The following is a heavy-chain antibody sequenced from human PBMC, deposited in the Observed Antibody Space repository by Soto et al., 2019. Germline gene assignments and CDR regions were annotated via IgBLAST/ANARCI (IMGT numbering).Heavy chain of an antibody. J-gene: IGHJ5*02. CDR3: ARGWRFDP. CDR1: GGSFSGYQ. V-gene: IGHV4-34*01. D-gene: IGHD1-1*01. CDR2: INGSGTA. Sequence: SETLSLTLGVYGGSFSGYQWNWIRQSPGQXLYRIAEINGSGTAKYNPSLESRINLSVDTSKKPCSLKMFSVTAADTAIYYCARGWRFDPWGQGTRDTVSS.